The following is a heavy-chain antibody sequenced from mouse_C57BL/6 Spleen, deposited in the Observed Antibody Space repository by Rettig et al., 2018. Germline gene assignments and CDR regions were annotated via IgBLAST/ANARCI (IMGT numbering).Heavy chain of an antibody. Sequence: WIGNINPSNGGTNYNEKFKSKATLTVDKSSSTAYMQLSSLTSEDSAVYYCARSDLGSSFGYWGQGTLVTVSA. J-gene: IGHJ3*01. CDR3: ARSDLGSSFGY. CDR2: INPSNGGT. D-gene: IGHD1-1*01. V-gene: IGHV1-53*01.